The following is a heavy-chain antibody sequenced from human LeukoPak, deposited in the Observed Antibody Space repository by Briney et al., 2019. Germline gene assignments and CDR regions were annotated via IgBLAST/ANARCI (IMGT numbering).Heavy chain of an antibody. CDR3: ARERWGYYFDY. Sequence: GGSLRLSCAASGFTFSSYSMNWVRQAPGKGLEWVSSISSSSSYIYYADSVKGRFTISRDNAKNSLYLQMNSLRAEDTAVYYCARERWGYYFDYWGQGTLVTVSS. CDR1: GFTFSSYS. J-gene: IGHJ4*02. D-gene: IGHD3-16*01. CDR2: ISSSSSYI. V-gene: IGHV3-21*04.